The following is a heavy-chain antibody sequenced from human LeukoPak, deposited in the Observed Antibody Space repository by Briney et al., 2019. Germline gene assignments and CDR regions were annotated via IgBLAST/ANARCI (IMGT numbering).Heavy chain of an antibody. Sequence: GASVRVSCKASGYTFTNYYIHWVRQAPGQGLEWMGIINPSSGSTDYAQKFQGRVTMTRDTSTSTVYMQLSSLRSEDTAVYYCARDPLPYYGSGSYYRPNWFDPWGQGTLVTVSS. V-gene: IGHV1-46*01. CDR3: ARDPLPYYGSGSYYRPNWFDP. D-gene: IGHD3-10*01. CDR2: INPSSGST. J-gene: IGHJ5*02. CDR1: GYTFTNYY.